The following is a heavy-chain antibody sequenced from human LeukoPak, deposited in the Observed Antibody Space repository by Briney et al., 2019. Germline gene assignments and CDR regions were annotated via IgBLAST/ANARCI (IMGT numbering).Heavy chain of an antibody. J-gene: IGHJ4*02. Sequence: GGSLRLSCAASGFFFSNYWMSWVRQAPGKGLEWVASVRPDGGQAYYLDSIKGRFTIYRDNAENSLYLQMSSLRAEDTAVYYCVRLMGGATTYDFWGQGTLVTVSS. CDR3: VRLMGGATTYDF. CDR2: VRPDGGQA. V-gene: IGHV3-7*01. CDR1: GFFFSNYW. D-gene: IGHD1-26*01.